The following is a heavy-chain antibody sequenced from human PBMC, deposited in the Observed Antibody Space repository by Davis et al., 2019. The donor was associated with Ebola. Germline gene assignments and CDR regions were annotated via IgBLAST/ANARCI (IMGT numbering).Heavy chain of an antibody. Sequence: SVKVSCKASGYIFSSYYMHWVRQAPGQGLEWMGGIIPIVGIAIYAQKFQGRMTITADESTSTAYMELRSLRFEDTAVYYCARPGVATYGLSVRAFDIWGQGTMVTVSS. CDR2: IIPIVGIA. V-gene: IGHV1-69*10. CDR3: ARPGVATYGLSVRAFDI. CDR1: GYIFSSYY. J-gene: IGHJ3*02. D-gene: IGHD5-12*01.